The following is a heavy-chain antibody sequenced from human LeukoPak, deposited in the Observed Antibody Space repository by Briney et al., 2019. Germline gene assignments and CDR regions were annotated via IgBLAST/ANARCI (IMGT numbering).Heavy chain of an antibody. V-gene: IGHV4-59*01. J-gene: IGHJ5*02. CDR1: GGSIRNYY. D-gene: IGHD6-13*01. CDR2: IYDSGST. Sequence: PSETLSLTCTVSGGSIRNYYWNWIRQPPGKGLEWIGYIYDSGSTNYNPSLKSRVTISVDMSKNQFSLKLSSVTAADTAVYYCARDYAGSSSWNWFDPWGQGTLVTVSS. CDR3: ARDYAGSSSWNWFDP.